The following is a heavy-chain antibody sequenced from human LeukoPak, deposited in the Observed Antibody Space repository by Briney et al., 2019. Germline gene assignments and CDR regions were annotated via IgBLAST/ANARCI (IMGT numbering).Heavy chain of an antibody. CDR2: IKSKTDGGTT. Sequence: GGSLRLSCASSGFTCSKSWMSWVRQAPGKGLEWVGRIKSKTDGGTTDYAAPVKGRFTISRDDSKNMVYLQMNSLKTEDTAVSYYTTDLRNWGQGTLVTVSS. CDR1: GFTCSKSW. J-gene: IGHJ4*02. V-gene: IGHV3-15*01. CDR3: TTDLRN.